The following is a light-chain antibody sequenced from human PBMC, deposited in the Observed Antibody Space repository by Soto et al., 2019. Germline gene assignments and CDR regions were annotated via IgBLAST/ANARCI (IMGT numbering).Light chain of an antibody. CDR3: QLCGSSPWA. Sequence: EIVLTQSPGTLSLSPGQRATLSCRASQSVSSTCFAWYQQKPGQAPRLLIYAASSRATGIPDRFSGSGSGTDLTLTISRLETEDFVVSYCQLCGSSPWAFGQGNKVESK. CDR1: QSVSSTC. J-gene: IGKJ1*01. V-gene: IGKV3-20*01. CDR2: AAS.